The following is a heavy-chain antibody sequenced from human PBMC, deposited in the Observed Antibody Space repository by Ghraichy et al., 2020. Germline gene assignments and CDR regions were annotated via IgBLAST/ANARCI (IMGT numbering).Heavy chain of an antibody. CDR3: ARDSRYYYFNGMDV. CDR1: GGSFRGYY. V-gene: IGHV4-34*01. J-gene: IGHJ6*04. Sequence: SQTLSLTCGGYGGSFRGYYWSWIRQPPGKGLEWIGEINHSGSTNYNPSLKSRVTISIDTSKNQFFLKMNSVTAADTAVYYCARDSRYYYFNGMDVWGKGTTVTVSS. CDR2: INHSGST.